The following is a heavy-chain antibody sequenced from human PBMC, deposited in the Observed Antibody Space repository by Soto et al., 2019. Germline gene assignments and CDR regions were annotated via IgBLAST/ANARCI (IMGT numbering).Heavy chain of an antibody. CDR3: ARDAQSGTYYNNWFDP. J-gene: IGHJ5*02. V-gene: IGHV1-18*04. D-gene: IGHD1-26*01. Sequence: QVHLVQSGAEVKKPGASLKVSCNTSGYSFTTFGINWVRQAPGQGLEWMGWISPYNGNTKYAQNLQDRVTMTTDTSTSTVYLELRSLRSDDTAVYYCARDAQSGTYYNNWFDPWGQGTLVTVSS. CDR2: ISPYNGNT. CDR1: GYSFTTFG.